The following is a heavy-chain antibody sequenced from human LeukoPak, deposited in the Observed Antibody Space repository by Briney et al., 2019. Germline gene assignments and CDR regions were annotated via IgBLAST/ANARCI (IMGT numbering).Heavy chain of an antibody. CDR2: IYDSGST. V-gene: IGHV4-59*01. CDR3: ARNTAGYLYYYMDV. D-gene: IGHD5-12*01. CDR1: GGSISSYY. J-gene: IGHJ6*03. Sequence: SETLSLTCIVSGGSISSYYWSWIRQPPGKGLEWIGYIYDSGSTNYNPSLKSRVTISVDTSKNQFSLKLSSVTAADTAVYYCARNTAGYLYYYMDVWGRGTTVTVSS.